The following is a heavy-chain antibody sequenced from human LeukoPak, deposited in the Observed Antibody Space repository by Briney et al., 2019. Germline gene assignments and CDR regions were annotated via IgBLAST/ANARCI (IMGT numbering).Heavy chain of an antibody. Sequence: GGSLRLSCAASGFTFDDYGMSWVRQAPGKGLEWVSGINWNGGSTGYADSVKGRFTISRDNAKNSLYLQMNSLRAEGTALYHCARVGDYCSSTSCYTDYWGQGTLVTVSS. CDR2: INWNGGST. V-gene: IGHV3-20*01. CDR3: ARVGDYCSSTSCYTDY. D-gene: IGHD2-2*02. J-gene: IGHJ4*02. CDR1: GFTFDDYG.